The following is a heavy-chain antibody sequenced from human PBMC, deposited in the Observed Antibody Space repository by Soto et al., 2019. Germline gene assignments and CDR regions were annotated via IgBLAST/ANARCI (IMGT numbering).Heavy chain of an antibody. CDR1: GYTFTSYG. CDR2: ISAYNGNT. J-gene: IGHJ6*02. V-gene: IGHV1-18*04. CDR3: ARDVSITMVRGVIPAPYYGMDV. Sequence: ASVKVSCKASGYTFTSYGISWVRQAPGQGLEWMGWISAYNGNTNYAQKLQGRVTMTTDTSTSTAYMELRSLRSDDTAVYYCARDVSITMVRGVIPAPYYGMDVWGQGTTVTV. D-gene: IGHD3-10*01.